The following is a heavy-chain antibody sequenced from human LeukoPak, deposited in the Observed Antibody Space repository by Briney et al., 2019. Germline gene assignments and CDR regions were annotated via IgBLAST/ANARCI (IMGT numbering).Heavy chain of an antibody. CDR3: ARGPLIDY. Sequence: PSETLSLTCTVPGVSINSGNWWSWVRQPPGKGLEWIGDIYHSGSTNYKPSLKSRVSISVDKSNNQFSLRLNSVTAADTAVYYCARGPLIDYWGQGTLVTVSS. V-gene: IGHV4-4*02. CDR2: IYHSGST. J-gene: IGHJ4*02. CDR1: GVSINSGNW.